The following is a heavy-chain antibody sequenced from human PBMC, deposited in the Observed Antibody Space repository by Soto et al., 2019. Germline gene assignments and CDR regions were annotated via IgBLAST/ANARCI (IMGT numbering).Heavy chain of an antibody. CDR2: IYYSGST. J-gene: IGHJ4*02. CDR3: ARGLNCGSGSIFDY. CDR1: GGSVSSGSYY. V-gene: IGHV4-61*01. D-gene: IGHD3-10*01. Sequence: SETLSLTCTVSGGSVSSGSYYWSWIRQPPGKGLEWIGYIYYSGSTNYNPSLKSRVTISVDTSKNQFSLKLSSVTAADTAVYYCARGLNCGSGSIFDYWGQGTLVTVSS.